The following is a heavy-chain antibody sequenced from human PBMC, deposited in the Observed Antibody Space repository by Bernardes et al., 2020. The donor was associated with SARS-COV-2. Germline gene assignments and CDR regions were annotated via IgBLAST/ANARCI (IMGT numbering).Heavy chain of an antibody. J-gene: IGHJ3*02. D-gene: IGHD3-10*01. CDR3: ASLDYFGAFDI. Sequence: ASVKVSCKASGYTFTNYEINWVRQATGQGLEWMGWMNPSSGNTGYAQKFQGRVTMTRNSSISTAYMELSSLRAEDTAVYYCASLDYFGAFDIWGQGTMVTVSS. CDR2: MNPSSGNT. CDR1: GYTFTNYE. V-gene: IGHV1-8*01.